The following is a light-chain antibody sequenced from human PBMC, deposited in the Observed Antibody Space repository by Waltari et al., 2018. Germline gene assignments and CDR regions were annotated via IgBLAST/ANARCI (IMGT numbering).Light chain of an antibody. V-gene: IGLV1-51*01. CDR2: ESN. CDR1: YSNLGNQY. Sequence: QSVLPQPPSVSAAPGQKVTISCSGSYSNLGNQYVSWYQHLPGTAPKLLIYESNKRPSGIPDRFSGSNSGTTATLGITGLQTGDEADYYCGTWDTSLNVELIGGGTKLTVL. J-gene: IGLJ2*01. CDR3: GTWDTSLNVEL.